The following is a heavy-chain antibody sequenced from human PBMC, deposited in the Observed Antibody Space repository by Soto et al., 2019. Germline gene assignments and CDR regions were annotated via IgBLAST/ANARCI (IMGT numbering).Heavy chain of an antibody. V-gene: IGHV4-4*02. D-gene: IGHD6-13*01. Sequence: QVQLQESGPGLVKPSGTLSLTCAVSGGSISSSNWWSWVRQPPGKGLEWIGEIYHSGRPNYNPSLKSRVTISVDKSKTQVSLKLSSVTAADTAVYYRARVGAAAGYYYYGMDVWGQGTTVTVSS. CDR3: ARVGAAAGYYYYGMDV. CDR1: GGSISSSNW. J-gene: IGHJ6*02. CDR2: IYHSGRP.